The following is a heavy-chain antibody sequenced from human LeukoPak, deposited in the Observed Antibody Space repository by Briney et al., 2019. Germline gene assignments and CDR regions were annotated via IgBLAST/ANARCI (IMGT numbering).Heavy chain of an antibody. CDR2: IASDGSST. V-gene: IGHV3-74*01. J-gene: IGHJ3*02. CDR1: GFTFSSYW. D-gene: IGHD6-19*01. CDR3: ARVLTGGWTPNDAFDI. Sequence: GGSLRLSCAASGFTFSSYWMNWVRQAPGKGLVWVSRIASDGSSTTYADSVKGRFSISRDNAKNTLYLQMNSLRAEDTAVYYCARVLTGGWTPNDAFDIWGQGTMVTVSS.